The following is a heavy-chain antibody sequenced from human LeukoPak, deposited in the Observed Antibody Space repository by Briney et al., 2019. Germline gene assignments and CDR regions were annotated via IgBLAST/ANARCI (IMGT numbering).Heavy chain of an antibody. J-gene: IGHJ4*02. Sequence: GGSLRLSCAASGFTFSDYWMSWARQTPEKGLEWVANIKQDGYEKYHVDSVKGRFTISRDNAKNSLYLQMNSLRADDTAVYYCARDKIVGPTTLDYWGQGTLVTVSS. CDR1: GFTFSDYW. CDR3: ARDKIVGPTTLDY. CDR2: IKQDGYEK. V-gene: IGHV3-7*01. D-gene: IGHD1-26*01.